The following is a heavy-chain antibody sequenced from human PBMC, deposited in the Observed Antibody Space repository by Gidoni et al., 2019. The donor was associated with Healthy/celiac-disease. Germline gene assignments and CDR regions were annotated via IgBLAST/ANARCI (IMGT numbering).Heavy chain of an antibody. D-gene: IGHD6-6*01. V-gene: IGHV1-69*06. CDR3: AREGYSSSSQWFDP. Sequence: QVQLLQSGAEVTKPGSSAKVSCKASGGTCSRYAISCVRQATGQGLEWMGGIIPIFGTANYAQKFQGRVTITADKSTSTAYMELSSLRSEDTAVYYCAREGYSSSSQWFDPWGQGTLVTVSS. CDR1: GGTCSRYA. CDR2: IIPIFGTA. J-gene: IGHJ5*02.